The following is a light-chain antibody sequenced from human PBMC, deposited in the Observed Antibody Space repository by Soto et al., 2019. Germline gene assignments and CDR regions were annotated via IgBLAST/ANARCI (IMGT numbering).Light chain of an antibody. Sequence: QSALTQPASVSGSPGQSITISCTGTSSDVGGYNYVSWYQQQSGKAPKLLIHEISNRPSGVSNRFSGSKSGNTASLTISGLQAEDEADYYCRSYTSGRAYVFGIGTKVTVL. CDR1: SSDVGGYNY. J-gene: IGLJ1*01. V-gene: IGLV2-14*01. CDR3: RSYTSGRAYV. CDR2: EIS.